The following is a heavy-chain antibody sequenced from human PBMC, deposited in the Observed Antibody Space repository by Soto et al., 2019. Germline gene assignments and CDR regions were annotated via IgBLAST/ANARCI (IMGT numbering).Heavy chain of an antibody. Sequence: EVQLVESGGGLVQPGGSLRLSCAASEFIFSASWMHWVRQAPGKGLVWVARIRGDGADSNYADSVTGRFTISRDNDKSTLYLQLNSLRAEDTAVYYCASDLVLGSGSVGHWGQGTLVTVSS. CDR1: EFIFSASW. J-gene: IGHJ4*02. D-gene: IGHD3-10*01. CDR3: ASDLVLGSGSVGH. CDR2: IRGDGADS. V-gene: IGHV3-74*01.